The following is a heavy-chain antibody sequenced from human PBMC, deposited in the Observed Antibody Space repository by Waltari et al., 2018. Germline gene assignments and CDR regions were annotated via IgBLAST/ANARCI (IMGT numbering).Heavy chain of an antibody. CDR1: GFTFSSYA. CDR3: AKDQRYSSGWYGHYYYYYMDV. V-gene: IGHV3-23*01. CDR2: ISGSGGST. D-gene: IGHD6-19*01. Sequence: EVQLLESGGGLVQPGGSLRLSCAASGFTFSSYAMSWVRQAPGKGREWVSAISGSGGSTYYADSVKGRFTISRDNSKNTLYLQMNSLRAEDTAVYYCAKDQRYSSGWYGHYYYYYMDVWGKGTTVTVSS. J-gene: IGHJ6*03.